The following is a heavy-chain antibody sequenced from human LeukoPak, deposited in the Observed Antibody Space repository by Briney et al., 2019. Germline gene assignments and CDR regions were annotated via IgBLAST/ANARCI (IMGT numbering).Heavy chain of an antibody. CDR3: ARVRSRVRGAFDI. V-gene: IGHV1-46*01. CDR2: INPSGGST. Sequence: GASVKVSCKASGYTFTSYYMHWVRQAPGQGLEWMGIINPSGGSTSYAQKFQGRVTMTRDTSASTVYMELSSLRSEDTAVYYCARVRSRVRGAFDIWGQGTMVTVSS. J-gene: IGHJ3*02. CDR1: GYTFTSYY. D-gene: IGHD3-10*01.